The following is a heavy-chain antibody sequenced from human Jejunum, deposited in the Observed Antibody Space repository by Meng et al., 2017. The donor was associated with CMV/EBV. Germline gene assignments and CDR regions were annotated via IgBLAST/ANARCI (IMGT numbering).Heavy chain of an antibody. CDR1: GFTVNSNY. CDR3: ARDPLDGLAGMDV. V-gene: IGHV3-66*01. J-gene: IGHJ6*02. CDR2: IYSAGST. D-gene: IGHD5-24*01. Sequence: EGSGFTVNSNYMSWVRQAPGKGLEWVSTIYSAGSTFYARNVQGRFTISRDNSRNTLFLQMNSLRAEDTAVYYCARDPLDGLAGMDVWGQGTTVTVSS.